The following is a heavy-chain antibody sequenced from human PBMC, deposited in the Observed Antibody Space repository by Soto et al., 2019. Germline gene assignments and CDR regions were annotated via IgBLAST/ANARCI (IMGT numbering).Heavy chain of an antibody. Sequence: SETLSLTCTVSGCSISSYYWRWIRQPPGKGLEWIGYIYYSGSTNYNPSLKSRVTISVDTSKNQFSLKLSSVTAADTAVYYCARDRDWFDPWGQGTLVTVS. CDR3: ARDRDWFDP. CDR2: IYYSGST. D-gene: IGHD3-10*01. V-gene: IGHV4-59*01. CDR1: GCSISSYY. J-gene: IGHJ5*02.